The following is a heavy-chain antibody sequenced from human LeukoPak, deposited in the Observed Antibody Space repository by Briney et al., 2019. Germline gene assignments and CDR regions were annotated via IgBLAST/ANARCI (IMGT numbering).Heavy chain of an antibody. CDR1: GGSISSGDYY. CDR2: IYYSGST. J-gene: IGHJ4*02. V-gene: IGHV4-30-4*08. D-gene: IGHD6-19*01. CDR3: ARERAVAGRLDD. Sequence: SETLSLTCTVSGGSISSGDYYWSWIRQPPGKGLEWIGYIYYSGSTYYNPSLKSRVTISVDTSKNQFSLKLSSVTAADTAVYYCARERAVAGRLDDWGQGTLVTVSS.